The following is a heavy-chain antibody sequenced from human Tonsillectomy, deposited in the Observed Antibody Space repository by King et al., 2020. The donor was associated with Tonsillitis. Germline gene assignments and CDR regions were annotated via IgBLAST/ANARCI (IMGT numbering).Heavy chain of an antibody. D-gene: IGHD3-3*01. CDR1: GSSISSFH. CDR3: AREADYDFWSGYGAFDI. V-gene: IGHV4-4*07. J-gene: IGHJ3*02. CDR2: FYASGSN. Sequence: VQLQESGPGLVKPSETLSLTCTVSGSSISSFHWSWIRQPAGKGLEWIGRFYASGSNSYNPSLNSRITMSGDTSRNQFSLQLTSVTAADTAVYYCAREADYDFWSGYGAFDIWGQGTLVTVSS.